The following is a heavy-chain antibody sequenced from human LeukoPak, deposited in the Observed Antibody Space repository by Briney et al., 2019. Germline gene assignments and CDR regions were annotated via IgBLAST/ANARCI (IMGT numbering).Heavy chain of an antibody. CDR2: ISENGEST. D-gene: IGHD4-17*01. Sequence: GGSLRLSCAASGFTFNTYAMSWVRQAPGMGLEWVSSISENGESTYYADSVKGRFTISRDNSRNTLYLQMNSLRAEDTAVYYCASYFHYGDYASLWYWGQGTLVTVSS. J-gene: IGHJ4*02. CDR1: GFTFNTYA. V-gene: IGHV3-23*01. CDR3: ASYFHYGDYASLWY.